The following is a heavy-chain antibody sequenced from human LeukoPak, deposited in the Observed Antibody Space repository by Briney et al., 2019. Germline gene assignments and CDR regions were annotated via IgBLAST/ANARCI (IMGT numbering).Heavy chain of an antibody. V-gene: IGHV4-39*07. Sequence: SETLSLTCTVSGGSISSSSYYWGWIRQPPGKGLEWIGSIYYSGSTYYNPSLKSRVTISVDTSKNQFSLKLSSVTAADTAVYYCARGGGIVGATRPYYYYYYMDVWGKGTTVTTSS. CDR3: ARGGGIVGATRPYYYYYYMDV. CDR1: GGSISSSSYY. CDR2: IYYSGST. J-gene: IGHJ6*03. D-gene: IGHD1-26*01.